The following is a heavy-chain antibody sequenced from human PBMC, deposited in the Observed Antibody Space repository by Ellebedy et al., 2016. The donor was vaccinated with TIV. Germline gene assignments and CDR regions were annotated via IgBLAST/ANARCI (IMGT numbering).Heavy chain of an antibody. V-gene: IGHV3-33*01. J-gene: IGHJ4*02. CDR3: VRGYDQFDY. CDR1: GFTFGSYG. D-gene: IGHD5-12*01. Sequence: GGSLRLXCTTSGFTFGSYGMHWVRQAPGKGLEWVAVIWYDGTNIYYGDSVKGRFTISRDNSKNTLYLQMDSLRAGDTAVYYCVRGYDQFDYWGQGTLVTVPS. CDR2: IWYDGTNI.